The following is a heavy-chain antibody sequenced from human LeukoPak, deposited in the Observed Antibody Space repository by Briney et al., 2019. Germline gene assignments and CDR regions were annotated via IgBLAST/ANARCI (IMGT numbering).Heavy chain of an antibody. J-gene: IGHJ4*02. CDR1: GYTFTDYY. Sequence: GASVKVSCKASGYTFTDYYMHWVRQDPGQGLEWMGWINPNSAGTNYAQKFEGRVTMTRDTSISTAYMELSRLRSDDTAVYYCAREDSGWYVDYWGQGTLVTVSS. D-gene: IGHD6-19*01. V-gene: IGHV1-2*02. CDR3: AREDSGWYVDY. CDR2: INPNSAGT.